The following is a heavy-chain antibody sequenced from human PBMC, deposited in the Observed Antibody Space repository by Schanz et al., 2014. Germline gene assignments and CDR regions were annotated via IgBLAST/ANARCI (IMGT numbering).Heavy chain of an antibody. V-gene: IGHV3-30-3*01. CDR1: GFTFRSYA. D-gene: IGHD3-10*01. CDR3: VREENYPSFLGYYYYMDV. CDR2: ISHDGNNK. J-gene: IGHJ6*03. Sequence: VQLLESGGGLVQPGGSLRLSCIGSGFTFRSYAMHWVRQAPGKGLEWAALISHDGNNKHYVDSVEGRFTISRDNSKSMLFLEMSSLRVEDTAVYYCVREENYPSFLGYYYYMDVWGKGTSVTVSS.